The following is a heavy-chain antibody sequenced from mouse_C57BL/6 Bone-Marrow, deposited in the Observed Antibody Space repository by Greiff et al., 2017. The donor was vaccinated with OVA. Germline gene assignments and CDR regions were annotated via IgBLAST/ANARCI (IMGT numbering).Heavy chain of an antibody. CDR1: GYTFTSYW. CDR2: IYPGNSDT. CDR3: TRESLDSSVPWFAY. J-gene: IGHJ3*01. V-gene: IGHV1-5*01. D-gene: IGHD3-2*02. Sequence: EVQLQQSGTVLARPGASVKMSCKTSGYTFTSYWMHWVKQRPGQGLEWIGAIYPGNSDTSYNQKFKGKAKLTAVTSASTAYMELSSLTNEDSAVYYCTRESLDSSVPWFAYWGQGTLVTVSA.